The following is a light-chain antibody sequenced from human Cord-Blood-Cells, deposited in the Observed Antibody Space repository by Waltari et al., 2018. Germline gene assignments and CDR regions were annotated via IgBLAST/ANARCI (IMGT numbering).Light chain of an antibody. CDR1: KLRDTY. CDR3: QAWDSSTAV. V-gene: IGLV3-1*01. J-gene: IGLJ2*01. CDR2: QDS. Sequence: SYELTQPPSVSVSPCQTASFPCSGVKLRDTYACWYQQKPGQSPVLVIYQDSKRPSGIPGRFSGSNSGNTATLTISGTQAMDEADYYCQAWDSSTAVFGGGTKLTVL.